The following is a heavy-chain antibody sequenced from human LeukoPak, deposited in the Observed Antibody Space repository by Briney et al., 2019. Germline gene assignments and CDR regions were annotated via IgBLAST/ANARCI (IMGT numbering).Heavy chain of an antibody. Sequence: GGSLRLSCAASGFTFSSYAMHWVRQAPGKGLEWVAVISYDGSNKYYADSVKGRFTISRDNSKNTLYLQMNSLRAEDTAVYYCAKKLAVAAHYFDYWGQGTLVTVSS. V-gene: IGHV3-30-3*02. CDR2: ISYDGSNK. CDR1: GFTFSSYA. J-gene: IGHJ4*02. CDR3: AKKLAVAAHYFDY. D-gene: IGHD6-19*01.